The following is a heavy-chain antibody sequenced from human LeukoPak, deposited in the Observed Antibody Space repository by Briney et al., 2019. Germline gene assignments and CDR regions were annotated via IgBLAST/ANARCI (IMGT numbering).Heavy chain of an antibody. D-gene: IGHD1-14*01. CDR2: LLYSGST. V-gene: IGHV4-59*01. CDR1: GFTFNNYP. CDR3: ARTGRRGYFDF. J-gene: IGHJ2*01. Sequence: GSLRLSCAGSGFTFNNYPISWVRQTPGKGLEWIASLLYSGSTHYNPSLRSRVAISGDTSNNQFSLKLTSVTTADTAVYFCARTGRRGYFDFWGRGTLVTVSS.